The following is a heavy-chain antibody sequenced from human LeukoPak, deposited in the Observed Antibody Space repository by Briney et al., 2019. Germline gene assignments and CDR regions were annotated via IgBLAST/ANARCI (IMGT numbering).Heavy chain of an antibody. CDR3: ARGRDGYNYFYYY. CDR1: GFTFSSYW. CDR2: IKQDGSEK. D-gene: IGHD5-24*01. V-gene: IGHV3-7*01. J-gene: IGHJ4*02. Sequence: GGSLRLSCAASGFTFSSYWMSWVRQAPGKGLEWVANIKQDGSEKYYVDSVKGRYTISRDNAKNSLYLQMNSLRAEDTAVYYCARGRDGYNYFYYYWGQGTLLTVSS.